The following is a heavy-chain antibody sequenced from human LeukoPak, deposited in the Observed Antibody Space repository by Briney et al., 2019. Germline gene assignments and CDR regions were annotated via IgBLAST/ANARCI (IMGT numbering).Heavy chain of an antibody. CDR3: ARLELKDLNAFDI. CDR1: GGSISSYY. D-gene: IGHD1-7*01. V-gene: IGHV4-59*08. Sequence: SSETLSLTCTVSGGSISSYYWSWIRQPPGKGLEWIGYIYYSGSTNYNPSLKSRVTISVDTSKNQFSLKLSSVTAADTAVYYCARLELKDLNAFDIWGQGTMVTVSS. CDR2: IYYSGST. J-gene: IGHJ3*02.